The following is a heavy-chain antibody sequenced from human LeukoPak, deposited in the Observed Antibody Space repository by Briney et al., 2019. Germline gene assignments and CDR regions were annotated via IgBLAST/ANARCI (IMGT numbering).Heavy chain of an antibody. J-gene: IGHJ4*02. V-gene: IGHV4-34*01. CDR3: ARGGRYYSSTSCLRGFDY. D-gene: IGHD2-2*01. CDR2: INHSGST. CDR1: GGSFSGYY. Sequence: SETLSLTCAVYGGSFSGYYWSWIRQPPGKGLEWIGEINHSGSTNYNPSLKSRVTISVDTSKNQFSLKLSSVTAADTAVYYCARGGRYYSSTSCLRGFDYWGQGTLVTVSS.